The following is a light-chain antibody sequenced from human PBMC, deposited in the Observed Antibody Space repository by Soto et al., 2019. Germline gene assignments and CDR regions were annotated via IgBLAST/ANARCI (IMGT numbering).Light chain of an antibody. Sequence: QSALTQPASVSGSPGQSITISCTGTSSDVGSYNLVSWYQHHPGKAPKLMIYEGSQRPSGVSNRFSGSKSGNTASLTISGLQAEDEADYYGCSYAGSSTPSYVFGSGTKLTVL. V-gene: IGLV2-23*01. J-gene: IGLJ1*01. CDR3: CSYAGSSTPSYV. CDR1: SSDVGSYNL. CDR2: EGS.